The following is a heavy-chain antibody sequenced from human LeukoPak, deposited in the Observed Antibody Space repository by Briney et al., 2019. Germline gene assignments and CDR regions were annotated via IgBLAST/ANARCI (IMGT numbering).Heavy chain of an antibody. J-gene: IGHJ4*02. D-gene: IGHD3-10*01. CDR3: ARGAARGVIDY. CDR2: IYHSGST. V-gene: IGHV4-30-2*01. Sequence: SETLSLTCAVSGGSISSGGYSWSWIRQPPGKGLEWIGYIYHSGSTYYNPSLKSRVTISVDRSKNQFSLKLSSVTAADTAVYYCARGAARGVIDYWGQGTLVTVSS. CDR1: GGSISSGGYS.